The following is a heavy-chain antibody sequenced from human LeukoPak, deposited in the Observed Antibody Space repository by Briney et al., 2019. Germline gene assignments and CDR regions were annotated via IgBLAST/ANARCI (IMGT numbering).Heavy chain of an antibody. J-gene: IGHJ4*02. CDR2: INWNGGST. V-gene: IGHV3-20*04. Sequence: PGGSLRLSCAASGFTFSSYSFNWVRQAPGKGLEWVSGINWNGGSTGYADSVKGRFTISRDNAKNSLYLQMNSLRAEDTALYYCARKRGSYSGSYPLDYWGQGTLVTVSS. CDR1: GFTFSSYS. CDR3: ARKRGSYSGSYPLDY. D-gene: IGHD1-26*01.